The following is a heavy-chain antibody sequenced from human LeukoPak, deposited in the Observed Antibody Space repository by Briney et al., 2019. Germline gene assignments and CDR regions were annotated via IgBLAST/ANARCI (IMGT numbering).Heavy chain of an antibody. D-gene: IGHD3-10*01. CDR1: GLTFSSYA. CDR2: ISSNGGST. CDR3: ARGGLLWFGELSGY. J-gene: IGHJ4*02. V-gene: IGHV3-64*01. Sequence: QPGGSLRLSCAASGLTFSSYAMHWVRQAPGKGLEYVSVISSNGGSTYCANSVKGRFTISRDNSKNTLYLQMGSLRAEDMAVYYCARGGLLWFGELSGYWGQGTLVTVSS.